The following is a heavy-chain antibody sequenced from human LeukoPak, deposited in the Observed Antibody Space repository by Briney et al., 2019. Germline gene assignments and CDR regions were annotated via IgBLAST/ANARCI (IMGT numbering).Heavy chain of an antibody. CDR3: ARRYPGIAAAGEVPPYYFDY. J-gene: IGHJ4*02. CDR2: IYYSGST. V-gene: IGHV4-39*07. Sequence: SETLSLTCTVSGGSISSSSYYWGWIRQPPGKGLEWIGSIYYSGSTYYNPSLKSRVTISVDTSKNQFSLKLSSVTAADTAVYYCARRYPGIAAAGEVPPYYFDYWGQGTLVTVSS. D-gene: IGHD6-13*01. CDR1: GGSISSSSYY.